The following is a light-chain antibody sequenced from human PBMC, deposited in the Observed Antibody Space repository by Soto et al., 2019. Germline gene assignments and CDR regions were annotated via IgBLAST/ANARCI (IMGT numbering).Light chain of an antibody. J-gene: IGKJ1*01. CDR2: DAS. CDR1: QSVSGW. Sequence: IQMTQSPSTLSASVGDTVTVTCRASQSVSGWLAWYQQKPGEAPKLLIYDASALQRGVPSRFSGSGSGTKFTLTIASLQPDDFATYYCQQYETFSRTFGPGTKVDIK. CDR3: QQYETFSRT. V-gene: IGKV1-5*01.